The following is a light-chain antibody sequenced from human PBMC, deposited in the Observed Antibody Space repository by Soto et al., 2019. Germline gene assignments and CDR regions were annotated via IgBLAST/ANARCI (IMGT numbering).Light chain of an antibody. CDR3: QQYNDWPPYT. V-gene: IGKV3-20*01. CDR2: GAS. Sequence: EIVLTQSPGTLSLSPGERATLSCRAIQSVSSSYLAWYQQKPGQAPRPLIYGASSRATGIPDRFSGSGSGTDFTLTISSLQSEDFAVYYCQQYNDWPPYTFGQGTKVDIK. CDR1: QSVSSSY. J-gene: IGKJ2*01.